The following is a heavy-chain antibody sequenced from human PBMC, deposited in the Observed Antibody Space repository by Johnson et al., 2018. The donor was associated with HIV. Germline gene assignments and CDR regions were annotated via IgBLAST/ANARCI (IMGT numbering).Heavy chain of an antibody. CDR2: IKQDGSEK. D-gene: IGHD3-22*01. CDR3: ARPRVSSGRHGAFDI. J-gene: IGHJ3*02. V-gene: IGHV3-7*01. Sequence: MQLVESGGGLVQPGGSLRLSCAASGFTFSNYWMSWVRQAPGKGLEWVANIKQDGSEKYYVDYVKGRFNISRDNAKNSLFLQMNSLRAEDTAVYYCARPRVSSGRHGAFDIWGQGTMVTVSS. CDR1: GFTFSNYW.